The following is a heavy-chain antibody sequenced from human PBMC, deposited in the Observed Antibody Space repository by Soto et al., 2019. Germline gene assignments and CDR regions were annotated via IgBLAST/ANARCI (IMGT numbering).Heavy chain of an antibody. CDR3: ARVAY. CDR1: GFTFSSYW. Sequence: GGSLRLSCAASGFTFSSYWMSWVRQVPGKGLEWVASISSASSETWYADSVKGRFIISRDNAQNSLFLRMNTLRPEDSAIYYCARVAYWGPGTQVTVSS. J-gene: IGHJ4*02. V-gene: IGHV3-21*04. CDR2: ISSASSET.